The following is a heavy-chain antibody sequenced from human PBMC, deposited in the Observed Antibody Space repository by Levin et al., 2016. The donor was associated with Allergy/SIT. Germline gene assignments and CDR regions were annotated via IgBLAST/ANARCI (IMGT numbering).Heavy chain of an antibody. J-gene: IGHJ4*02. Sequence: SETLSLTCAVSGGSISSGGYSWSWIRQPPGKGLEWIGYIYHSGSTYYNPSLKSRVTISVDRSKNQFSLKLSSVTAADTAVYYCARTYYYGSGSYYNPMYYFDYWGQGTLVTVSS. CDR3: ARTYYYGSGSYYNPMYYFDY. D-gene: IGHD3-10*01. CDR2: IYHSGST. CDR1: GGSISSGGYS. V-gene: IGHV4-30-2*01.